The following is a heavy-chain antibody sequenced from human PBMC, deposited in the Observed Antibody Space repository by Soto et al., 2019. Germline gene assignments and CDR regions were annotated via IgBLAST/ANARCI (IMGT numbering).Heavy chain of an antibody. CDR3: ARGGQDFWSGPFDY. J-gene: IGHJ4*02. Sequence: SETLSLTCTVSGGSISNYYCNWIRQPAGKGLGWLGRIDTSGSTNYNPSLKSRVTMSVDTSKQEFSLKLSSVTAADTALYYCARGGQDFWSGPFDYWGRGALVTVSS. D-gene: IGHD3-3*01. CDR2: IDTSGST. V-gene: IGHV4-4*07. CDR1: GGSISNYY.